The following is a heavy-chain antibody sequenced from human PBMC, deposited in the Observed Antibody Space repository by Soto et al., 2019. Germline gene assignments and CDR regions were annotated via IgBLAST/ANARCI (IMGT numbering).Heavy chain of an antibody. CDR2: ISAYNGDT. J-gene: IGHJ6*02. CDR3: ARSSGTYPPSRYYYGLDV. CDR1: GYTFTSYG. Sequence: GASVTVSCKASGYTFTSYGFSWVRQAPGQGLEWMGWISAYNGDTNYPQKFQARVTMTTDTSTSTAYLDLRSLRSDDTAVYYCARSSGTYPPSRYYYGLDVWGQGTTVTVS. V-gene: IGHV1-18*01. D-gene: IGHD1-26*01.